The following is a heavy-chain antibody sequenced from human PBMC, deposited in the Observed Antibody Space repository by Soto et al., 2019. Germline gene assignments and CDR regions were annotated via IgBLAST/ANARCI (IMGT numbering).Heavy chain of an antibody. Sequence: EVQVVESGGGLIQPGGSLRLSCAASGFTVSSNYMTWVRQAPGKGLECVSVIYSGGNTDYADSVKGRFTISRDNAKNTLYLEMHSLRAEDTAVYYCARGGSAYSLEYWGQGTLVTVSS. J-gene: IGHJ4*02. CDR3: ARGGSAYSLEY. CDR2: IYSGGNT. D-gene: IGHD3-22*01. V-gene: IGHV3-53*01. CDR1: GFTVSSNY.